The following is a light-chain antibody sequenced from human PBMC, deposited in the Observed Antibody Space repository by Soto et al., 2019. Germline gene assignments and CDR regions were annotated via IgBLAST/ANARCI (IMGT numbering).Light chain of an antibody. CDR1: QSVSTY. J-gene: IGKJ4*01. Sequence: TVFSQSPATLSLTHGERATFSCRASQSVSTYLAWYQQKPSQSPRLLIYDASNRATGIPARFSGSGSGTDFTLTINSLEPEHFAVYYCQQRSNWPLIFAGGTKV. V-gene: IGKV3-11*01. CDR3: QQRSNWPLI. CDR2: DAS.